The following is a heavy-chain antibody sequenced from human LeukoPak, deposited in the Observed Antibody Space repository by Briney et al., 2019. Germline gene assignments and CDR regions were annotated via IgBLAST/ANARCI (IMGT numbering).Heavy chain of an antibody. CDR2: IIPILRSA. D-gene: IGHD2-21*01. CDR3: ARARTSIRFTDSFDI. CDR1: GVTFSNNS. V-gene: IGHV1-69*13. Sequence: SVKVSCKTSGVTFSNNSITWVRQAPGQGLEWLGGIIPILRSASYAQKSRGRLRMTSDESTTTAYMELSSLSSDDTAMYFCARARTSIRFTDSFDIWSQGTLVTVSS. J-gene: IGHJ3*02.